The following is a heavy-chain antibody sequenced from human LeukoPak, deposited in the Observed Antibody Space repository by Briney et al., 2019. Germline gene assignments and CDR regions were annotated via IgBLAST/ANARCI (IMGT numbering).Heavy chain of an antibody. CDR3: ARGGSHDYGDYVYFY. V-gene: IGHV4-30-4*01. Sequence: PSETLSLTGTVSGGSISSGDYYWSWIRQPPGKGLEWIGYIYYSGSTYYNPSLKSRVTISVDTSKNQFSLKLSSVTAADTAVYYCARGGSHDYGDYVYFYWGQGTLVTVSS. J-gene: IGHJ4*02. CDR2: IYYSGST. CDR1: GGSISSGDYY. D-gene: IGHD4-17*01.